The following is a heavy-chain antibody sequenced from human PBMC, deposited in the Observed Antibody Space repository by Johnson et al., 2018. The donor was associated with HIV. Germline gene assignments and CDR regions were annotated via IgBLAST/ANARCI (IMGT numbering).Heavy chain of an antibody. D-gene: IGHD1-26*01. CDR1: GFTFSSYW. Sequence: VQLVESGGGLVQPGGSLRLSCAASGFTFSSYWMSLVRQAPGKGLEWVGRIKSKPDGGTTDYAAPVKGRFTISRDDSENKLYLQMKSLKSEDTAVYYCTTDQVDSGSYYNAFDIWGQGTMVTVSS. CDR3: TTDQVDSGSYYNAFDI. J-gene: IGHJ3*02. V-gene: IGHV3-15*01. CDR2: IKSKPDGGTT.